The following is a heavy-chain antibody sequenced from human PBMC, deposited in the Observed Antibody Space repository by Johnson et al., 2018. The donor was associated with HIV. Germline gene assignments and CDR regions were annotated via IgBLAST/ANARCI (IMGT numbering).Heavy chain of an antibody. CDR1: GFTFRNYG. Sequence: QVQLVESGGGVVQPGGSLRLSCAVSGFTFRNYGMHWVRQAPGKGLEWVAVTSYDGTHNYYADSVKGRFTISRDNSKNTLYLQMNSLRAEDTAVYYCAKFFKGYNWKGDAFDIWGQGTMVTVSS. D-gene: IGHD1-1*01. CDR2: TSYDGTHN. J-gene: IGHJ3*02. CDR3: AKFFKGYNWKGDAFDI. V-gene: IGHV3-33*05.